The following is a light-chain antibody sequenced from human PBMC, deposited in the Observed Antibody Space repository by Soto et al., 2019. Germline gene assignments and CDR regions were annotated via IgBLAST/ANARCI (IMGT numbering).Light chain of an antibody. CDR2: WAS. J-gene: IGKJ2*01. V-gene: IGKV4-1*01. CDR1: QGVLHSSSNRFS. Sequence: DIVMTQSPDSLAVSLGERATINCKSSQGVLHSSSNRFSIAWYQQKPGLPPKLIIYWASARESGVPDRFSGSGSGKDFTLTISSLQAEDVAVYYCQQYFSTPTFGQGTKLEVK. CDR3: QQYFSTPT.